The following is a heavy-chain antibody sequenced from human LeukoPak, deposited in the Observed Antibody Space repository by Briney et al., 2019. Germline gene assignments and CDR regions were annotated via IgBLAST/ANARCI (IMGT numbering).Heavy chain of an antibody. J-gene: IGHJ4*02. Sequence: SETLSLTCTISGGSISSYYWSWIRQPPGKGLEWIGYIYYSGSTNYNPSLKSRVTISVDTSKNQFSLKLSSVTAADTAVYYCASNYYGSGSLDYWGQGNLVTVSS. CDR2: IYYSGST. CDR1: GGSISSYY. CDR3: ASNYYGSGSLDY. V-gene: IGHV4-59*08. D-gene: IGHD3-10*01.